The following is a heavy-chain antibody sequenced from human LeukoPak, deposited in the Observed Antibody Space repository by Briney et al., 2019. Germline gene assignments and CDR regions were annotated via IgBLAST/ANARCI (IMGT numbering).Heavy chain of an antibody. J-gene: IGHJ4*02. CDR2: MNPASGTT. CDR3: ARGRGLSGSHYDDY. V-gene: IGHV1-8*01. Sequence: GASVKVSCKASGYTFTSYDINWVRQATGQGLEWMGWMNPASGTTGYAQKFQGRVTMTRNTSIGTAYMELNSLRSQDTAVYYCARGRGLSGSHYDDYWGQGTLVTVSS. CDR1: GYTFTSYD. D-gene: IGHD1-26*01.